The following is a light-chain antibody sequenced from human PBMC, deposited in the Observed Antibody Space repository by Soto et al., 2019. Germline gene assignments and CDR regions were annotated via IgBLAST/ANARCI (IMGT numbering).Light chain of an antibody. CDR3: TSYTDTFTYV. V-gene: IGLV2-14*01. CDR2: EVS. CDR1: SSDVGGYNY. Sequence: QSALTQPASVSGSPGQSITISCTGTSSDVGGYNYVSWYQQHPGKAPKLMIYEVSNRPLGVSNRFSGSKSGNTASLTISGLQAEDEADYYCTSYTDTFTYVFGTGTKLTVL. J-gene: IGLJ1*01.